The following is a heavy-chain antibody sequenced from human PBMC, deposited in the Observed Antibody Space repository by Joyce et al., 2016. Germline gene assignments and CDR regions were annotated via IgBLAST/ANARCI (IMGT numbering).Heavy chain of an antibody. Sequence: EVQLVQSGAEVKKPGESLRISCKGSGYSFTSNWISWVRQMPGKGLEWMGRIDPRDSDTDYSPSFEGHVTISVDKTISAAYLQWSSLRASDTAIYYCARHVTDWFDPWGQGTLVTVSS. CDR3: ARHVTDWFDP. CDR1: GYSFTSNW. CDR2: IDPRDSDT. J-gene: IGHJ5*02. V-gene: IGHV5-10-1*03. D-gene: IGHD3-10*02.